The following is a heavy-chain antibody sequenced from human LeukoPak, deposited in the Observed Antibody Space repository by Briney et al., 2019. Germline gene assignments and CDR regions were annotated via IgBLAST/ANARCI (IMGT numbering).Heavy chain of an antibody. CDR3: ATSPGVGSGWYAEGFDY. CDR1: GLTFNTAW. D-gene: IGHD6-19*01. Sequence: GGSLRLSCAVSGLTFNTAWMSWVRQAPGKGLEWVGRIKSKDDGETTDNAAHVKGRFSISRDNSKDTVYLQMNSLKTEDTAVYYCATSPGVGSGWYAEGFDYWGQGTLVTVSS. CDR2: IKSKDDGETT. J-gene: IGHJ4*02. V-gene: IGHV3-15*01.